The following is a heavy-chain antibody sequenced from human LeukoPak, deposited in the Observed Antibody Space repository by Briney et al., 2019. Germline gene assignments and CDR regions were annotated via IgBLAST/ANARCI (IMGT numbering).Heavy chain of an antibody. CDR1: GGSISSGGYY. Sequence: SQTLSLTCTVSGGSISSGGYYWSWIRQHPGKGLEWIGYIYYSGSTYYNPSLKSRVTISVDTSKNQFSLKLSFVTAADTAVYYCARGTQWLGYFDYWGQGTLVTVSS. V-gene: IGHV4-31*03. D-gene: IGHD6-19*01. CDR3: ARGTQWLGYFDY. CDR2: IYYSGST. J-gene: IGHJ4*02.